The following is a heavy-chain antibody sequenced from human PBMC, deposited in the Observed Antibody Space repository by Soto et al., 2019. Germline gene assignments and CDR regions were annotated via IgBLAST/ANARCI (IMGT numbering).Heavy chain of an antibody. D-gene: IGHD2-15*01. CDR1: GFIFSTHW. V-gene: IGHV3-74*01. CDR2: IEDDGRRT. J-gene: IGHJ4*02. Sequence: EVQLVESGGGLVQPGGSLRLSCEASGFIFSTHWMHWVRQVPGKGLDWVARIEDDGRRTDYADSVKGRFTISRDNAKNTLFLQLNNLRVEDTATYHCAKAEYTAALPGLWGRGTLVTVSS. CDR3: AKAEYTAALPGL.